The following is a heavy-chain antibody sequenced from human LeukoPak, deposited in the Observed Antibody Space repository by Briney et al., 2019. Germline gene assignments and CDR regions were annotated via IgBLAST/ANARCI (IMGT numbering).Heavy chain of an antibody. V-gene: IGHV3-66*01. J-gene: IGHJ4*02. CDR3: AVWFGELYSNDY. Sequence: GGSLRLSCAAPGFTVSSNYMSWVRQAPGKGLEWVSVIYSGGSTYYADSVKGRFTISRDNSKNTLYLQMNSLRAEDTAVYYCAVWFGELYSNDYWGQGTLVTVSS. CDR2: IYSGGST. CDR1: GFTVSSNY. D-gene: IGHD3-10*01.